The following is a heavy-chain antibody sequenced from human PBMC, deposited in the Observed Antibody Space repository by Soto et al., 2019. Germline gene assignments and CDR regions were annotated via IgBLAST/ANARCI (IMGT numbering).Heavy chain of an antibody. CDR3: ARVPEGYCSGGSCYDLDY. J-gene: IGHJ4*02. CDR2: INPNSGGT. Sequence: GASVKVSCKASGYTFTGYYMHWVRQAPGQGLEWMGWINPNSGGTNYAQKFQGRVTMTRDTSISTAYMELSRLRSDDTAVYYCARVPEGYCSGGSCYDLDYWGQGXLVTVPS. D-gene: IGHD2-15*01. CDR1: GYTFTGYY. V-gene: IGHV1-2*02.